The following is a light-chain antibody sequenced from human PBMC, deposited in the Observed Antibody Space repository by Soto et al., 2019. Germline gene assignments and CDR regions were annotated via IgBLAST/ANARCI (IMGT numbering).Light chain of an antibody. V-gene: IGKV1-5*01. J-gene: IGKJ1*01. CDR1: QSLSNR. CDR2: DAS. Sequence: DIQMTQSPSTLSASVGDRVTITCRASQSLSNRLAWYQQKPGKAPKVLIYDASSLESGVPSRFSGSGSGTDFILTISSLQPDDSATYYCQYYAGVWTFGQGTKVEIK. CDR3: QYYAGVWT.